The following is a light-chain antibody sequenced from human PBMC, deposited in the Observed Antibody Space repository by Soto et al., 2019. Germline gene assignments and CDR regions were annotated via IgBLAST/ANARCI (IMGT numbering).Light chain of an antibody. V-gene: IGLV1-40*01. CDR2: DNN. CDR1: SSNIGAGYD. CDR3: QSYDSSLSGYV. Sequence: QSVLTQAPSVSGAPGQRVTISCTGSSSNIGAGYDVHWYQQLPGTAPKLLIYDNNNWPSGVPDRFSGSKSGTSASLAISGLQAEDEADYYCQSYDSSLSGYVFGTGTKVTVL. J-gene: IGLJ1*01.